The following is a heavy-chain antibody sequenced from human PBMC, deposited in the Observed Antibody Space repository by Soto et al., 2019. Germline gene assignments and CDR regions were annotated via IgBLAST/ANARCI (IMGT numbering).Heavy chain of an antibody. CDR1: GYTFTSYY. V-gene: IGHV1-46*01. CDR3: ATSYEGSSTNTAHYDMDV. Sequence: ASVKVSCKASGYTFTSYYMHWVRQAPGQGLEWMGIINPSGGSTSYAQKFQGRVTMTRDTSTNTVYMELSSLRSEDTAVYYCATSYEGSSTNTAHYDMDVWAQEATLTISS. CDR2: INPSGGST. D-gene: IGHD2-2*01. J-gene: IGHJ6*02.